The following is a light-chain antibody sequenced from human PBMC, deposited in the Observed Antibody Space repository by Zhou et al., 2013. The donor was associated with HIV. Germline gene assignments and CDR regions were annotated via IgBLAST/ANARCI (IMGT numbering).Light chain of an antibody. CDR3: MQTLDTWIT. V-gene: IGKV2-28*01. CDR1: QSLLHSNGYKY. J-gene: IGKJ5*01. Sequence: DIVMTQSPLSLPVTPGEPASISCRSSQSLLHSNGYKYLDWYLQKPGQSPQLLIYLGSNRASGVPDRFSGSGSGTDFTLKISRVEAEDVGVYYCMQTLDTWITFGQRARL. CDR2: LGS.